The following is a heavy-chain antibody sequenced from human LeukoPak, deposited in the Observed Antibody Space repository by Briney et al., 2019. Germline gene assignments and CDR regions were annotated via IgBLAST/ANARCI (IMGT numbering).Heavy chain of an antibody. CDR1: GYTFTSYA. D-gene: IGHD3-3*01. J-gene: IGHJ6*02. CDR2: INAGNGNT. V-gene: IGHV1-3*01. Sequence: ASVKVSCKASGYTFTSYAMHWVRQAPGQRLEWMGWINAGNGNTKYSQKFQGRVTITRDTSASTAYMELSSLRSEDTAVYYCARGGYDFWSGYIPYYYYYGMDVWGQGTTVTVSS. CDR3: ARGGYDFWSGYIPYYYYYGMDV.